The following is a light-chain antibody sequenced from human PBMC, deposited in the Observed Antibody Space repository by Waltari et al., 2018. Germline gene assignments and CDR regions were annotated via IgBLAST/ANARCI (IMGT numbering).Light chain of an antibody. V-gene: IGLV1-44*01. CDR3: AAWDDRLNSRWE. J-gene: IGLJ3*02. CDR2: RND. Sequence: QSVLTQPPSASGTPGQAVTISCSGSRSNIGTNVVNWYRLVPGTTPKLLIYRNDQRPSGVPDRFSGSKSGTSASLAISGLRSEDEGDYFCAAWDDRLNSRWEFGGGTKLTVL. CDR1: RSNIGTNV.